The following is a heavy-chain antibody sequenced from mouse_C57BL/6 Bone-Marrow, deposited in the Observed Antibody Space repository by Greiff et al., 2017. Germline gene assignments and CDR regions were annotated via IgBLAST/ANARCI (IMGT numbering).Heavy chain of an antibody. CDR2: IYPRSGNT. CDR3: ARSGGWLLRDFDY. J-gene: IGHJ2*01. Sequence: QLKQSGAELARPGASVKLSCKASGYTFTSYGISWVKQRTGQGLEWIGEIYPRSGNTYYNEKFKGKATLTADKSSSTAYMELRSLTSEDSAVYFCARSGGWLLRDFDYWGQGTTLTVSS. D-gene: IGHD2-3*01. CDR1: GYTFTSYG. V-gene: IGHV1-81*01.